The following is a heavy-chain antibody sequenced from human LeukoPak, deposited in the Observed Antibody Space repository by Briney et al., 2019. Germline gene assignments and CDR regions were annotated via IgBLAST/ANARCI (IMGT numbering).Heavy chain of an antibody. J-gene: IGHJ4*02. Sequence: SVKVSCKASGGTFSSYAISWVRQAPGQGLEWMGRIIPILGIANYAQKFQGRVTITADKSTSTAYMELSSLRSEDTAVYYCARSELATYFDYWGQGTLATVSS. CDR2: IIPILGIA. D-gene: IGHD6-13*01. V-gene: IGHV1-69*04. CDR1: GGTFSSYA. CDR3: ARSELATYFDY.